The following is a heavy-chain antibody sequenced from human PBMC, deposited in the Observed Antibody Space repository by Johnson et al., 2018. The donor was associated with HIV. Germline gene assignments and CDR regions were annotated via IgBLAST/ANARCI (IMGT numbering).Heavy chain of an antibody. V-gene: IGHV3-66*02. CDR3: ASKAAGTMHAFDI. CDR1: GFTFSSYA. J-gene: IGHJ3*02. CDR2: IYSGGST. Sequence: MLLVESGGGLVQPGGSLRLSCAASGFTFSSYAMHWVRQPPGKGLEWVSVIYSGGSTYYADSVKGRFTISRDNSKNTLYLQMNSLRAEDTAVYYCASKAAGTMHAFDIWGQGTMVTVSS. D-gene: IGHD6-13*01.